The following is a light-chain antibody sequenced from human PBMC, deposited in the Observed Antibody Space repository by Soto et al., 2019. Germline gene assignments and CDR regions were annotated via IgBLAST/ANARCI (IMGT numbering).Light chain of an antibody. Sequence: DIQMTQSPSSLSASVGERGTITCPASQILSSYLNWYQQKPGKAPKLLIYATSSLRSGVPSRFSGSGYGTEFTLTISSLQPEDFATYYCQQSYRTPRTFGQGTKLEIK. CDR2: ATS. CDR1: QILSSY. V-gene: IGKV1-39*01. J-gene: IGKJ2*01. CDR3: QQSYRTPRT.